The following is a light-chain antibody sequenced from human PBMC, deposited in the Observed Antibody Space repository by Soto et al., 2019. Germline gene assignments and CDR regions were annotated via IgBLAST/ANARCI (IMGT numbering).Light chain of an antibody. CDR1: SSDVGGYNY. Sequence: QSALTQPASVSGFPGQSMTISCTGTSSDVGGYNYVSWYQQHPGKAPQLRIYDVSKRPSGVSNRFSGSKSGNTASLTISGLQAEDEADYYCSSYTSSSTRVVFGGGTKLTVL. CDR3: SSYTSSSTRVV. V-gene: IGLV2-14*01. J-gene: IGLJ2*01. CDR2: DVS.